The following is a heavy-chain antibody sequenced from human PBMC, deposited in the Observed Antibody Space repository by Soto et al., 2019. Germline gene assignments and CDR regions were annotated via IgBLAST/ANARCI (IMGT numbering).Heavy chain of an antibody. V-gene: IGHV4-39*01. CDR1: GGSISSVNYY. CDR3: ARLGYCSGGSCNSGRARFDP. D-gene: IGHD2-15*01. J-gene: IGHJ5*02. CDR2: IYYNEDS. Sequence: QLQLQESGPGLVKPSETLSLSCTVSGGSISSVNYYWGWIRQPPGKGLEWIGSIYYNEDSYLNPSLKSRVTISVDTSKHQLSLKLSSVTAADTAFYYCARLGYCSGGSCNSGRARFDPWGQGTLVTVSS.